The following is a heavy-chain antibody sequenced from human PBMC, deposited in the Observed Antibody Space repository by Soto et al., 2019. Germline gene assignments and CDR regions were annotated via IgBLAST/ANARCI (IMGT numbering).Heavy chain of an antibody. V-gene: IGHV1-3*01. CDR3: ARDQAGTGWYVDWFDP. D-gene: IGHD6-19*01. CDR2: INSGNGNT. CDR1: GYIFNNHA. Sequence: QGQLVQSGAEGKKPGASVKVSCKASGYIFNNHAIHWVRQAPGQRFEWMGWINSGNGNTKYSEDCGGRVTFTRDTVATTVYMELTSLTSEDSAIYYCARDQAGTGWYVDWFDPWGQGTLVVVSS. J-gene: IGHJ5*02.